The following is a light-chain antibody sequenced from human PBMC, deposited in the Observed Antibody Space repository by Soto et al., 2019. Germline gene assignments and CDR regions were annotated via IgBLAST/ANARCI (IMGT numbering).Light chain of an antibody. CDR3: QQYYSTPWT. J-gene: IGKJ1*01. Sequence: DIVMTQSPDSLAVSLGERATVNCKSSQSVLYSPSDKNYLAWYQQKPGQPPNLLIYWASTRKSGVPDRFSGSGSGTDFTLTISSLQAEDVAVYYCQQYYSTPWTFGQGTRVEIK. CDR1: QSVLYSPSDKNY. CDR2: WAS. V-gene: IGKV4-1*01.